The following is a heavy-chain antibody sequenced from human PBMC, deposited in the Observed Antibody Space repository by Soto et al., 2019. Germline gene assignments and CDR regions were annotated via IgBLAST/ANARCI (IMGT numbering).Heavy chain of an antibody. CDR1: GYTFTSYG. V-gene: IGHV1-18*01. CDR2: ISAYNGNT. J-gene: IGHJ6*03. CDR3: ARRTILGTFYYYMDV. Sequence: ASVKVSCKASGYTFTSYGISWVRQAPGQGLEWMGWISAYNGNTNYAQKLQGRVTMTTDTSTSTAYMELRSSVTAADTAIYYCARRTILGTFYYYMDVWGKGTTVTVSS. D-gene: IGHD6-13*01.